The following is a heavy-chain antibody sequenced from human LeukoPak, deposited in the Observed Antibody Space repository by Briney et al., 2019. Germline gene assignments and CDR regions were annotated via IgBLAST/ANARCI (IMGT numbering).Heavy chain of an antibody. Sequence: GGSLRLSCAASGFTFSSYAMSWVRQAPGKGLERVSAISGSGGSTYYADSVKGRFTISRDNSKNTLYLQMNSLRAEDTAVYYCAKDRCGGSGWRCNWFDPWGQGTLVTVSS. V-gene: IGHV3-23*01. J-gene: IGHJ5*02. CDR1: GFTFSSYA. CDR3: AKDRCGGSGWRCNWFDP. CDR2: ISGSGGST. D-gene: IGHD6-19*01.